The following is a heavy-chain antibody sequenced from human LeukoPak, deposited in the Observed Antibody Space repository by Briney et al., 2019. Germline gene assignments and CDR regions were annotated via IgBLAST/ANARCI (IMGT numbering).Heavy chain of an antibody. CDR2: IKQDGSEK. CDR1: GFTFSSYW. J-gene: IGHJ4*02. Sequence: GGSLRLSCAASGFTFSSYWMSWVRQAPGKGLEWVANIKQDGSEKYFVDSVRGRFTISRDNAENLVYLQMSSLRGEDTAVYYCARQPFDYWGQGTLVTVSS. CDR3: ARQPFDY. V-gene: IGHV3-7*03.